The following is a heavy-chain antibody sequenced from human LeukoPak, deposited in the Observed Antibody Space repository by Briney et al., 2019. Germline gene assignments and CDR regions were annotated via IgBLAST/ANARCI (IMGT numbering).Heavy chain of an antibody. D-gene: IGHD4-23*01. CDR3: ARYGGNFDY. CDR1: GGSISSYY. Sequence: SETLSLTCTVSGGSISSYYWSWIRQPPGKGLEWIGYIYYSGSTNCNPSLKSRVTISVDTSKNQFSLKLCSVTAADTAVYYCARYGGNFDYWGQGTLVTVSS. V-gene: IGHV4-59*01. J-gene: IGHJ4*02. CDR2: IYYSGST.